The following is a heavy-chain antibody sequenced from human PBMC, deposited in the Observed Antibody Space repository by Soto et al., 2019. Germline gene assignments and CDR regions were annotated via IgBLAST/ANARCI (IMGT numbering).Heavy chain of an antibody. CDR2: VSPPFRTS. D-gene: IGHD3-10*01. J-gene: IGHJ6*02. V-gene: IGHV1-69*01. CDR1: GVSFNNNG. Sequence: QVQLVQSGAEVKKPGSSVKVSCKTSGVSFNNNGIGWVRQAPGHGLEWMGGVSPPFRTSNYARKFQGRITSAADGSPGKGQNELRHPKSEGPALFYCARVLFFGSGRYCPYGMDVWGQGTTVTVSS. CDR3: ARVLFFGSGRYCPYGMDV.